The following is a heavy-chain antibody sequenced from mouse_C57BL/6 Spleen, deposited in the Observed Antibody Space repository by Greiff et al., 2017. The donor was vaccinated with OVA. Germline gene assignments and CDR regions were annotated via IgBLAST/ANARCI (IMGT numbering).Heavy chain of an antibody. V-gene: IGHV1-63*01. J-gene: IGHJ2*01. CDR3: ARWDGYLYYFDY. CDR1: GYTFTNYW. D-gene: IGHD2-3*01. Sequence: VKLMESGAELVRPGTSVKMSCTASGYTFTNYWIGWAKQRPGHGLEWIGDIYPGGGYTNYNEKFKGKATLTADKSSSTAYMHISSLTSEDSAIYYCARWDGYLYYFDYWGQVTTLTVSS. CDR2: IYPGGGYT.